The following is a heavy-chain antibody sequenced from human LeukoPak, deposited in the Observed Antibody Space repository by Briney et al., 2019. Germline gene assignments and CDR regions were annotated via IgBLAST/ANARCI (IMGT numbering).Heavy chain of an antibody. CDR3: ARNYGDNYYYGLDV. CDR1: GFTFTTYG. D-gene: IGHD4-17*01. V-gene: IGHV3-21*01. J-gene: IGHJ6*02. Sequence: GGSLRLSCAASGFTFTTYGMNWVRRAPGKGLEWVSSITTSSNNIYYAASVKGRFTISRDNAKNSLYLQMNSLRAEDTALYYCARNYGDNYYYGLDVWGQGTTVTVSS. CDR2: ITTSSNNI.